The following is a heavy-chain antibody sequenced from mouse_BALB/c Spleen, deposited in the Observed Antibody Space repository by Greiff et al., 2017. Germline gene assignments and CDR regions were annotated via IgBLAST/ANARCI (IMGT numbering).Heavy chain of an antibody. CDR1: GYTFTSYY. V-gene: IGHV1S81*02. J-gene: IGHJ3*01. CDR2: INPSNGGT. CDR3: TRDVY. Sequence: QVQLKQSGAELVKPGASVKLSCKASGYTFTSYYMYWVKQRPGQGLEWIGEINPSNGGTNFNEKFKSKATLTVDKSSSTAYMQLSSLTSEDSAVYYCTRDVYWGQGTLVTVSA.